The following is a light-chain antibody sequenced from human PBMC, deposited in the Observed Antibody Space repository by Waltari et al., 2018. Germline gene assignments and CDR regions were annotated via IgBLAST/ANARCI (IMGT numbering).Light chain of an antibody. Sequence: QSALTQPASVSGSPGQPIPISCTGTSSDVGGYNYVSWYQQHPGKAPKLMIYDVNKRPSGVSNRFSGSKSGNTASLTISGLQAEDEADYYCCSYSSSSTLYVFGTGTKVTVL. V-gene: IGLV2-14*01. CDR1: SSDVGGYNY. CDR2: DVN. J-gene: IGLJ1*01. CDR3: CSYSSSSTLYV.